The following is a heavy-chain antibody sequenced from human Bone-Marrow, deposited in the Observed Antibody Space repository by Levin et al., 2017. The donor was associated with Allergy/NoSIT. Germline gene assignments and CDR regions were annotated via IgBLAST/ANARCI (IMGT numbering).Heavy chain of an antibody. Sequence: LSLTCAASGFTFSSYAMSWVRQAPGKGLEWVSAISGSGGSTYYADSVKGRFTISRDNSKNTLYLQMNSLRAEDTAVYYCARDCTGGVCYDYWGQGTLVTVSS. V-gene: IGHV3-23*01. D-gene: IGHD2-8*02. CDR2: ISGSGGST. J-gene: IGHJ4*02. CDR3: ARDCTGGVCYDY. CDR1: GFTFSSYA.